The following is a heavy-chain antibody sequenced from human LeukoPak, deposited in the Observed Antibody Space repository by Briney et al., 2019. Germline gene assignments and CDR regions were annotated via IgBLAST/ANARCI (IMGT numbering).Heavy chain of an antibody. Sequence: GGSLRLSCAASGFTFSSYAMHWVRQAPGKGLEWVAVISYDGSNKYYADSVKGRFTISRDNSKNTLYLQMNSLRAEDTAVYYCAREHDYSNSFDYWGQGTLVTVSS. CDR2: ISYDGSNK. D-gene: IGHD4-11*01. J-gene: IGHJ4*02. CDR1: GFTFSSYA. V-gene: IGHV3-30-3*01. CDR3: AREHDYSNSFDY.